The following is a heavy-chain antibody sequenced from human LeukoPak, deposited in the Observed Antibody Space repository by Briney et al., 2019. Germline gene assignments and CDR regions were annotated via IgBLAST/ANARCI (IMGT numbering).Heavy chain of an antibody. Sequence: GGSLRLSCAASGFTVSRYWMHWVRQAPGKGLVWVARINVEGNYIDYAESVKGRFTIFRDSAMNTLYLQMNSVRAEDTAVYSCARDLTGPYDHWGQGTLVTVSS. J-gene: IGHJ4*02. V-gene: IGHV3-74*01. D-gene: IGHD3-22*01. CDR2: INVEGNYI. CDR1: GFTVSRYW. CDR3: ARDLTGPYDH.